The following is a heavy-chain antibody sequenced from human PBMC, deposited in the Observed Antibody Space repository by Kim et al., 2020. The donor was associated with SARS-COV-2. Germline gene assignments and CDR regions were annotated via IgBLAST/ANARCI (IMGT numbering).Heavy chain of an antibody. CDR3: ARDRAVAATQXXY. J-gene: IGHJ4*02. D-gene: IGHD6-19*01. V-gene: IGHV3-33*01. Sequence: CAASVKGRFTSSRDNSKTTLYRQMNSLRAEDTAVYYCARDRAVAATQXXYWGQGTLVTVSS.